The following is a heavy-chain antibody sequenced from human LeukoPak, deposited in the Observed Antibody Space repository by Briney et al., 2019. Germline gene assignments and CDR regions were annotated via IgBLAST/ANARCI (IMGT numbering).Heavy chain of an antibody. CDR2: IYHSGST. Sequence: SQTLSLTCAVSGGSISSGGYSWSWIRQPPGKGLEWIGYIYHSGSTYYNPSLKSRVTISVDRSKNQFSLKLSSVTAADTAVYYCARALNGYYDSSGYYGGYFDYWGEGTLVTVSS. CDR1: GGSISSGGYS. V-gene: IGHV4-30-2*01. D-gene: IGHD3-22*01. J-gene: IGHJ4*02. CDR3: ARALNGYYDSSGYYGGYFDY.